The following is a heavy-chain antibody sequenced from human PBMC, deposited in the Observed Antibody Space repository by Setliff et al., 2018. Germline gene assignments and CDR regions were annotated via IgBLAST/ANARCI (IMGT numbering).Heavy chain of an antibody. CDR3: ARIKSSLVRGVISAFDI. CDR1: GYTFTSYA. J-gene: IGHJ3*02. D-gene: IGHD3-10*01. Sequence: ASVKVSCKASGYTFTSYAMHWVRQAPGQRLEWMGWINTGNGNTKYSQHFQGRVTITRDTSANTAYMELSSLRSEDTAVYYCARIKSSLVRGVISAFDIWGQGTMVTVSS. V-gene: IGHV1-3*04. CDR2: INTGNGNT.